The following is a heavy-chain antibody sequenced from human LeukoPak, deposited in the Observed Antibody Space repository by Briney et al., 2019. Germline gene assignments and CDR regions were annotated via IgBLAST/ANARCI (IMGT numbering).Heavy chain of an antibody. CDR3: ARRSGSYNWFDP. D-gene: IGHD3-3*01. V-gene: IGHV3-21*01. Sequence: GGSLRLSCAASGFTLRSYTMNWVRQAPGKGLEWVSSIGISSNKIYYADSVKGRFIISRDNAKNSVYLQMNSLRAEDTAVYYCARRSGSYNWFDPWGQGTLVTVSS. CDR1: GFTLRSYT. CDR2: IGISSNKI. J-gene: IGHJ5*02.